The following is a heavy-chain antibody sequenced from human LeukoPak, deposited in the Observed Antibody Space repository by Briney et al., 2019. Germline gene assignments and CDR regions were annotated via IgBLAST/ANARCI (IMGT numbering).Heavy chain of an antibody. CDR2: IYYSGST. CDR1: GGSISSYY. V-gene: IGHV4-59*01. D-gene: IGHD3-10*01. CDR3: ARVNYYGSGSYYKD. Sequence: SETLSLTCTVSGGSISSYYWSWIRQPPGKGLEWIGYIYYSGSTNYNPSLKSRVTISVDTSKSQFSLKLSSVTAADTAVYYCARVNYYGSGSYYKDWGQGTLVTVSS. J-gene: IGHJ4*02.